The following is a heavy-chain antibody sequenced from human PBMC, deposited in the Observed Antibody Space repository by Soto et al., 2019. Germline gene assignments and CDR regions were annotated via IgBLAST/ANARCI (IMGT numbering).Heavy chain of an antibody. V-gene: IGHV1-69*12. D-gene: IGHD2-15*01. Sequence: QVQLVQSGAEVKKPGSSVKVSCKASGGTFSSYAISWVRQAPGQGLEWMGGIIPIFGTANYAQKFQGRVTITADETTSTAYMELSSLRSEDTAVYYCARTPLIVVVVAATLKPGGYFDYWGQGTLVTVSS. J-gene: IGHJ4*02. CDR1: GGTFSSYA. CDR3: ARTPLIVVVVAATLKPGGYFDY. CDR2: IIPIFGTA.